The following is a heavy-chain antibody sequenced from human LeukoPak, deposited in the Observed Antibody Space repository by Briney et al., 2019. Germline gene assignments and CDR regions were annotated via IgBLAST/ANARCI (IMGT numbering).Heavy chain of an antibody. CDR3: ARRAVAVAGTRAFDI. V-gene: IGHV4-34*01. J-gene: IGHJ3*02. CDR2: INHSGST. Sequence: PSETLSPTCAVYGGSFSGYYWSWIRQPPGKGLEWIGEINHSGSTNYNPSLKSRDTISVDTSKNQFSLKLSSVTAADTAVYYCARRAVAVAGTRAFDIWGQGTMVTVSS. CDR1: GGSFSGYY. D-gene: IGHD6-19*01.